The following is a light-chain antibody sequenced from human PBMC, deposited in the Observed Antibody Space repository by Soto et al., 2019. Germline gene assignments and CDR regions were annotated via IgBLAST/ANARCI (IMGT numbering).Light chain of an antibody. Sequence: QSVLTQPASVSGSPGQSITISCTGTSSDVGGYNYVSWYQQHPGKAPKLMIYDVSNRPSGVSNRFSGSKSGNTASLTISGLPAEDEADYYCSSYTSSLEVFGTGTKLTVL. CDR1: SSDVGGYNY. J-gene: IGLJ1*01. CDR3: SSYTSSLEV. CDR2: DVS. V-gene: IGLV2-14*01.